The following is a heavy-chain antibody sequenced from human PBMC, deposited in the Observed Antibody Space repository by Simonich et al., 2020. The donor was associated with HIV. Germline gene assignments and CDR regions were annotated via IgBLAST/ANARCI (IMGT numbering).Heavy chain of an antibody. D-gene: IGHD6-13*01. CDR3: ARGPQQVVPVFDAFDI. J-gene: IGHJ3*02. CDR2: VNPTSGGT. Sequence: QVQLVQSGAEGKKPGASVKVSCKASGYTFTDYYRHWVRQAPGQGLGGLGWVNPTSGGTNYAQKFQGRVTMTRDTSISTAYMELSRLRSDDTAVYYCARGPQQVVPVFDAFDIWGPRTMVTVSS. CDR1: GYTFTDYY. V-gene: IGHV1-2*02.